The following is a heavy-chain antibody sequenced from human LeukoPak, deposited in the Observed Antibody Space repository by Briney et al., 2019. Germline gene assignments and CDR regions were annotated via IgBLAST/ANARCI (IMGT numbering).Heavy chain of an antibody. D-gene: IGHD1-26*01. CDR2: INPSGGST. Sequence: GASVKVSCKASGYTFTSYYMHWVRQAPGQGLEWMGIINPSGGSTSYAQKFQGRVTMTRDMSTSTVYMELSSLRSEDTAVYYCAREKGHRIVGATPRDWGQGTLVTVSS. J-gene: IGHJ4*02. V-gene: IGHV1-46*01. CDR1: GYTFTSYY. CDR3: AREKGHRIVGATPRD.